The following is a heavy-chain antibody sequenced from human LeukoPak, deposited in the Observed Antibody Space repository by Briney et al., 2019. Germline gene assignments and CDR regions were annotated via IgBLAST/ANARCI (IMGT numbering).Heavy chain of an antibody. CDR3: ARDPPGNNIAAAGTLDY. CDR2: ISSSSSYI. Sequence: KPGGSLRLSCAASGFTFSSYSMNWVRKAPGKGLEWVSSISSSSSYIYYADSVKGRFTISRDNAKNSLYLQMNSLRAEDTAVYYCARDPPGNNIAAAGTLDYWGQGTLVTVSS. V-gene: IGHV3-21*01. CDR1: GFTFSSYS. D-gene: IGHD6-13*01. J-gene: IGHJ4*02.